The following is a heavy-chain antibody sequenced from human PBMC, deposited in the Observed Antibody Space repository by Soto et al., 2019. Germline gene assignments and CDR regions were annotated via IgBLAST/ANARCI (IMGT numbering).Heavy chain of an antibody. CDR3: AIPTGLDVNGPDY. CDR2: ISGSGDAT. D-gene: IGHD2-8*01. V-gene: IGHV3-23*01. CDR1: GFTFSSYA. Sequence: GGSLRLSCAASGFTFSSYAMSWVRQAPGKGLEWVSAISGSGDATYYADSVKGRFSISRDNSKNTLFLQMNSLKADDTAVFYCAIPTGLDVNGPDYRGKGPLVPVSS. J-gene: IGHJ4*02.